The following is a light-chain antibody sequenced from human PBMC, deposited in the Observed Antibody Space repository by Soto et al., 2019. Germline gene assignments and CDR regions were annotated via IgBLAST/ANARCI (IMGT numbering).Light chain of an antibody. CDR2: EVS. CDR3: SSYTSSSWV. V-gene: IGLV2-14*01. J-gene: IGLJ3*02. CDR1: SSDVGGYNY. Sequence: QSVLTQPASVSGSPGQSITISCTGTSSDVGGYNYVSWYQQHPGKAPKLMIYEVSNRPSGVSNRFSGSKSGNTASLTISGLQAEDEADYYCSSYTSSSWVFGGGTKLTAL.